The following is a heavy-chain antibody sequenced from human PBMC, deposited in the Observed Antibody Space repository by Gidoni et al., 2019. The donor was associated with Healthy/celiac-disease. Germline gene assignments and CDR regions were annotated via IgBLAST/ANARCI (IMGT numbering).Heavy chain of an antibody. J-gene: IGHJ3*02. CDR3: AKRRLWFGTPGTRGAFDI. Sequence: QVQLVESGGGVVQPGRSLRLSCAASGFTFSSYGMHWVRQAPGKGLEWVAVISYDGSNKYYADSVKGRFTISRDNSKNTLYLQMNSLRAEDTAVYYCAKRRLWFGTPGTRGAFDIWGQGTMVTVSS. CDR2: ISYDGSNK. V-gene: IGHV3-30*18. CDR1: GFTFSSYG. D-gene: IGHD3-10*01.